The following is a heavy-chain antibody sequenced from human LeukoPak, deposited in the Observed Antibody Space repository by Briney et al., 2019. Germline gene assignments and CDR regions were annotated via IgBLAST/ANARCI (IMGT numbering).Heavy chain of an antibody. CDR3: TRRRLSSWQDNYFDF. J-gene: IGHJ4*02. Sequence: GGSLRLSCTASGFTFGDYAMSWVRQAPGKGLEWVSFIRSEAAGGTTEYAASVKGGFTISRDDSKSIAYLHMNALKIEDTAVYYCTRRRLSSWQDNYFDFWGQGTLVTVSA. D-gene: IGHD6-13*01. CDR2: IRSEAAGGTT. V-gene: IGHV3-49*04. CDR1: GFTFGDYA.